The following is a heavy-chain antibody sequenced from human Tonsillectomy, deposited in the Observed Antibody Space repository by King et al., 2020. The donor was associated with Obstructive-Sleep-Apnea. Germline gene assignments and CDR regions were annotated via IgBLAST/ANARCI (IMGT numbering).Heavy chain of an antibody. J-gene: IGHJ3*02. Sequence: VQLQESGPGLVKPSQTLSLTCTVSGGSISSVGYYWSWIRQHPWKGLECIGYIYYSGSTYYNPSLKSRVTISVDTSKNQFSLKLSSVTAADTAVYYCARGAMTLGAFDIWGQGTMVTGSS. CDR2: IYYSGST. V-gene: IGHV4-31*03. D-gene: IGHD2-2*01. CDR1: GGSISSVGYY. CDR3: ARGAMTLGAFDI.